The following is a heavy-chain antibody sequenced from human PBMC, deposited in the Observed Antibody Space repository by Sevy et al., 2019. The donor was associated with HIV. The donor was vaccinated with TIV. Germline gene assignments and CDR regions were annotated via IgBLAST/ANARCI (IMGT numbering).Heavy chain of an antibody. J-gene: IGHJ4*02. CDR1: GFTFSSYG. CDR3: AKDPNSYYYDSSGYDY. CDR2: ISYDGSNK. Sequence: GGSLRLSCAASGFTFSSYGMHWVRQAPGKGLEWVAVISYDGSNKYYADAVKGRFTISRDNSKNKLYLQLNSLRAEDTAVYYCAKDPNSYYYDSSGYDYWGQGTLVTVSS. D-gene: IGHD3-22*01. V-gene: IGHV3-30*18.